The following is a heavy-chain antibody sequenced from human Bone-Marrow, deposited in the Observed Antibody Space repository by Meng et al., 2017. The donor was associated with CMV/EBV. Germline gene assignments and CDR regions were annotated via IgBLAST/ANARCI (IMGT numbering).Heavy chain of an antibody. CDR1: GFSFSSYR. Sequence: GESLKISCAASGFSFSSYRMNWVRQAPGKGLEWVSAISSSGTYTYYADSVKGRFTISRDNAKNTLYLQMNSLRAEDTAVYYCARGGIVGARDYYGMDVWGQGTTVTGSS. CDR3: ARGGIVGARDYYGMDV. CDR2: ISSSGTYT. V-gene: IGHV3-21*01. D-gene: IGHD1-26*01. J-gene: IGHJ6*01.